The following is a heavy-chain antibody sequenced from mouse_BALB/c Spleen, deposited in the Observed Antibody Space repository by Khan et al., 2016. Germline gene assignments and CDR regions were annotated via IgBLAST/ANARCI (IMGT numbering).Heavy chain of an antibody. J-gene: IGHJ3*01. Sequence: QVQLQQSGPGLVAPSQSLSITCTVSGFSLTGYGVNWVRQPPGKGLEWLGKIWADGRTDYNSALKSRVGISKDNSKSQVVLKMNSLQTDDTANYYCSSDYDGFAYWGQGTLVIVSA. CDR2: IWADGRT. D-gene: IGHD2-12*01. CDR1: GFSLTGYG. V-gene: IGHV2-6-7*01. CDR3: SSDYDGFAY.